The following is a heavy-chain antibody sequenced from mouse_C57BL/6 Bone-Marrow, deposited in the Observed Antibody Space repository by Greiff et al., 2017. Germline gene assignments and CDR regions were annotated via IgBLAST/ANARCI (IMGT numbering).Heavy chain of an antibody. CDR3: ARSYDYDDDTMDC. CDR1: GYTFTNYW. D-gene: IGHD2-4*01. V-gene: IGHV1-64*01. CDR2: MHPNGGSP. Sequence: VQLQQPGAELVKPGASVKLSCKASGYTFTNYWMHWVKQRPGQGLEWIGMMHPNGGSPDYNEKFKSEATLSVDKSSRTAYMELSSLTSEDSAVYYCARSYDYDDDTMDCGGQGTSVTVSS. J-gene: IGHJ4*01.